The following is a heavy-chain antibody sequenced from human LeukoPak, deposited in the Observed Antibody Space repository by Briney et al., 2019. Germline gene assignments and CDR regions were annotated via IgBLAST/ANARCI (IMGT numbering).Heavy chain of an antibody. CDR1: GGSISSSSYY. V-gene: IGHV4-39*01. CDR3: ARSLTDYGDYYSFDY. J-gene: IGHJ4*02. D-gene: IGHD4-17*01. CDR2: IYYSGST. Sequence: KPSETLSLTCTVSGGSISSSSYYWGWIRQPPGKGLEWIGSIYYSGSTYYNPSLKSRVTISVDTSKNQFSLKLSSVTAADTAVYYCARSLTDYGDYYSFDYWGQGTLVTVSS.